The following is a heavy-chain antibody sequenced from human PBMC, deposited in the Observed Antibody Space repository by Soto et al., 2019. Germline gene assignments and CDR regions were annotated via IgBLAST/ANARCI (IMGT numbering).Heavy chain of an antibody. CDR1: GFNFSSYA. V-gene: IGHV3-23*01. J-gene: IGHJ4*02. Sequence: PGGSVRLSGAASGFNFSSYAMSWVRQAPGKGLEWVSGINAGGGSTYYADSVKGRLTICRDTPKNTLYLQMDSLRAEDTAVYYCAKDYSVVVVPSTPIDYWGQGTLVTSPQ. D-gene: IGHD2-15*01. CDR2: INAGGGST. CDR3: AKDYSVVVVPSTPIDY.